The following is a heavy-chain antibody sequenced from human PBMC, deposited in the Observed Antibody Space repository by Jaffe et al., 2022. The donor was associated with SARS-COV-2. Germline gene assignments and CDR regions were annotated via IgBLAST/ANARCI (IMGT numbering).Heavy chain of an antibody. CDR2: IWYDGSDS. CDR1: RFTFRSYG. J-gene: IGHJ2*01. CDR3: VRGNLRLTVSPDWYFDV. Sequence: QAQVVESGGGVVQPGRSLRLSCVASRFTFRSYGMHWVRQAPGKGLEWVALIWYDGSDSHYADSVKGRFTISRDNSENMLYLQMNTLRVEDTAVYYCVRGNLRLTVSPDWYFDVWGRGTLVTVSS. V-gene: IGHV3-33*01. D-gene: IGHD1-1*01.